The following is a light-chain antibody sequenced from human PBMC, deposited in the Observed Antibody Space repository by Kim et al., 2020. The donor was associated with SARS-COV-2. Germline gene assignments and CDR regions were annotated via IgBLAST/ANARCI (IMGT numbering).Light chain of an antibody. CDR2: GNN. CDR3: QSFDSSLFGYV. V-gene: IGLV1-40*01. CDR1: SSNIGATYD. J-gene: IGLJ1*01. Sequence: QRVTISSSGSSSNIGATYDVHWYQQLPRTAPKLLIYGNNNRPSGVPDRFSGSKSVTSASLTITGLQAEDEADYYCQSFDSSLFGYVFGTGTKVTVL.